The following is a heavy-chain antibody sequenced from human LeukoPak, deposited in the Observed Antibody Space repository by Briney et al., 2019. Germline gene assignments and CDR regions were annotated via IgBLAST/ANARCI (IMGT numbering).Heavy chain of an antibody. V-gene: IGHV1-69*05. D-gene: IGHD3-16*01. J-gene: IGHJ6*03. Sequence: GASVKVSCKASGGTFSSYAISWARQAPGQGLEWMGGIIPIFGTANYAQKFQGRVTITTDESTSTAYMELSSLRSEDTAVYYCARDGGLQRFPHINWRYYMDVWGKGTTVTVSS. CDR2: IIPIFGTA. CDR3: ARDGGLQRFPHINWRYYMDV. CDR1: GGTFSSYA.